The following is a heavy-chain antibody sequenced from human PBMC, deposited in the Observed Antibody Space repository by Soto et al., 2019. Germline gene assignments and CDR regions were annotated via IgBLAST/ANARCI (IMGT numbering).Heavy chain of an antibody. CDR1: GGTFSSYA. D-gene: IGHD6-6*01. CDR3: AREGVILEKPLAARPGYYYGMDV. CDR2: IIPIFGTA. Sequence: GASVKVSCKASGGTFSSYAISWVRQAPGQGLEWMGGIIPIFGTANYAQKFQGRVTITADESTSTAYMELSSLRSEDTAVYYCAREGVILEKPLAARPGYYYGMDVWGQGTTVTVSS. J-gene: IGHJ6*02. V-gene: IGHV1-69*13.